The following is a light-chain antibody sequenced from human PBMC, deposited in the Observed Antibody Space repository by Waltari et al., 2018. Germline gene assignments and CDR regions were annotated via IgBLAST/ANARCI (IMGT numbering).Light chain of an antibody. CDR3: GSYRGSNIYV. Sequence: QSALTQPASVSGSPGQSNTISCTGTSSDIGAYNFFSGYQQHPGKVPRVIIYNVNERPSRISSRFSGSKSGNTASLTISGLQPDDEADYYCGSYRGSNIYVFGTGTKVTVL. V-gene: IGLV2-14*03. J-gene: IGLJ1*01. CDR2: NVN. CDR1: SSDIGAYNF.